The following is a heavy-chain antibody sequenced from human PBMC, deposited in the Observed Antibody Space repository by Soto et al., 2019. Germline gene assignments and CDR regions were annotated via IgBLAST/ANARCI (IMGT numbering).Heavy chain of an antibody. CDR3: ARQGIAELLAPNDAFDI. CDR2: IYYSGST. D-gene: IGHD6-13*01. J-gene: IGHJ3*02. V-gene: IGHV4-39*01. Sequence: PSETLSLTCTVSGGSISSSSYYWGWIRQPPGKGLEWIGSIYYSGSTYYNPSLKSRVTISVDTSKNQFSLKLSSVTAADTAVYHCARQGIAELLAPNDAFDIWGKGTMVPVSS. CDR1: GGSISSSSYY.